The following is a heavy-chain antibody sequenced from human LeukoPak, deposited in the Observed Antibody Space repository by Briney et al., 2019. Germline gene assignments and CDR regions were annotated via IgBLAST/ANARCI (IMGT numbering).Heavy chain of an antibody. CDR2: IYYSGST. V-gene: IGHV4-39*01. CDR1: GGSISSSSYY. J-gene: IGHJ4*02. CDR3: ARLVYDILTGYSSYYFDY. D-gene: IGHD3-9*01. Sequence: SPSETLSLTCTVSGGSISSSSYYWGWIRQPPGKGLEWIGSIYYSGSTYYNPSLKSRVTISVDTSKNQFSLKLSSVTAADTAVYYCARLVYDILTGYSSYYFDYWGQGTLVTVSS.